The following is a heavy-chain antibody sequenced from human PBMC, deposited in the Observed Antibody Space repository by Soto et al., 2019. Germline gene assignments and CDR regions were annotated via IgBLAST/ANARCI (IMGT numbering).Heavy chain of an antibody. CDR3: ARDGEGYYDSSGYEAHAFDI. CDR1: GGTFSSYA. V-gene: IGHV1-69*13. D-gene: IGHD3-22*01. J-gene: IGHJ3*02. CDR2: IIPIFGTA. Sequence: GASVKVSCKASGGTFSSYAISWVRQAPGQGLEWMGGIIPIFGTANYAQKFQGRVTITADESTSTAYMELSSLRSEDTAVYYCARDGEGYYDSSGYEAHAFDIWGQGTMVTVSS.